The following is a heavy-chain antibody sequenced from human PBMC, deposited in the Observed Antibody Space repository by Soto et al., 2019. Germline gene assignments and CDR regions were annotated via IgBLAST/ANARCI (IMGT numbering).Heavy chain of an antibody. D-gene: IGHD6-13*01. CDR3: AREGYSSSWYYPWFDP. CDR1: GGSISSYY. V-gene: IGHV4-59*01. J-gene: IGHJ5*02. Sequence: SETLSLTCTVSGGSISSYYWSWIRQPPGKGLEWIGYIYYSGSTNYNPSLESRVTISVDTSKNQFSLKLSSVTAADTAVYYCAREGYSSSWYYPWFDPWGQGTLVTVSS. CDR2: IYYSGST.